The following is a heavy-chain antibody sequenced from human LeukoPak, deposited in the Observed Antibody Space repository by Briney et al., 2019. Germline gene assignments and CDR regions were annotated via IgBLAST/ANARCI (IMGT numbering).Heavy chain of an antibody. J-gene: IGHJ4*02. CDR3: ARGRPSHGLLLWFGES. V-gene: IGHV1-69*10. CDR1: GGTFISYA. CDR2: IIPIFGIA. Sequence: SVKVSSKASGGTFISYAISWVRQAPGQGLEWMGRIIPIFGIANYAQKFQGRVTITADKSTSTAYMELSSLRSEDTAVYYCARGRPSHGLLLWFGESWGQGTLVTVSS. D-gene: IGHD3-10*01.